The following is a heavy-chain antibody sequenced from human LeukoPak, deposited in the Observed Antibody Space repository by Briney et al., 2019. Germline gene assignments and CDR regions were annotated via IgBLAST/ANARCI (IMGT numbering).Heavy chain of an antibody. CDR2: INHSGST. J-gene: IGHJ5*02. CDR3: VREIVAAGVDP. Sequence: PSETLSLTCAVYGGSFSGYYWSWIRQPPGKGLEWIGEINHSGSTNYNPSLKSRVTISVDTSKNQFSLKLTSVTAADTAVYYCVREIVAAGVDPWGQGTLVTVSS. D-gene: IGHD6-13*01. CDR1: GGSFSGYY. V-gene: IGHV4-34*01.